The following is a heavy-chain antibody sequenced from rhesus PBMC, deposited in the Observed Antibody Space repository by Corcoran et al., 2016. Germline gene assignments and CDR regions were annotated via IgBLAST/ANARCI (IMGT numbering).Heavy chain of an antibody. Sequence: QVQLQESGPGLVKPSETLSLTCAVSGGSVSSSNWWSWIRHPPGKGLEWIGYISGSSGSTYYNTSLKSRVTISTDTSKNQFSLKLSSVTAADTAVYYCARVKGNYDPWGQGVLVTVSA. CDR3: ARVKGNYDP. D-gene: IGHD4-17*01. CDR1: GGSVSSSNW. CDR2: ISGSSGST. V-gene: IGHV4-65*01. J-gene: IGHJ4*01.